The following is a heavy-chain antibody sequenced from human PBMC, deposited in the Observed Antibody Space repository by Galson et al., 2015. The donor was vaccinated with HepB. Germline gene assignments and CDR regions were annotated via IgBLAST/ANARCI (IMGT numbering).Heavy chain of an antibody. J-gene: IGHJ4*02. CDR1: GFIFSNYA. Sequence: SLRLSCAASGFIFSNYAMNWVRQAPGKGLEWVAEISGSGGSTYYADSVKGRFTISRDNSENTLFLQMNSLRAEDTAVYYCAKDNRVGIVGATLDYWGQGPLVTVSS. CDR2: ISGSGGST. V-gene: IGHV3-23*01. D-gene: IGHD1-26*01. CDR3: AKDNRVGIVGATLDY.